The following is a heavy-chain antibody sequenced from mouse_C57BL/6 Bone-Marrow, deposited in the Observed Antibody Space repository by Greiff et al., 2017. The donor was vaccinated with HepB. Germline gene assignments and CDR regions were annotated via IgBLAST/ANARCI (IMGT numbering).Heavy chain of an antibody. CDR1: GYAFSSYW. V-gene: IGHV1-80*01. CDR2: IYPGDGDT. Sequence: QVQLQQSGAELVKPGASVKISCKASGYAFSSYWMNWVKQRPGKGLEWIGQIYPGDGDTNYNGKFKGKATLTADKSSSTAYMQLSSLTSEDSAVYFCARSRVTTDWYFDVWGTGTTVTVSS. J-gene: IGHJ1*03. D-gene: IGHD1-1*01. CDR3: ARSRVTTDWYFDV.